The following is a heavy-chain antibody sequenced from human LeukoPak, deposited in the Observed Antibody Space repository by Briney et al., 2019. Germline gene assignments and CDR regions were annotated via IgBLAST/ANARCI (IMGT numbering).Heavy chain of an antibody. CDR1: GGSINSYY. V-gene: IGHV4-59*01. J-gene: IGHJ5*02. CDR2: IHYSGST. Sequence: SETLSLTCTVSGGSINSYYWSWIRQPPGRGLEWIGSIHYSGSTSYNPSLRSRVTISVDKSKNQFFLKLSSVTATDTAVYYCARDLSMADLGWFDPWGQGTLVTVSS. D-gene: IGHD2-8*01. CDR3: ARDLSMADLGWFDP.